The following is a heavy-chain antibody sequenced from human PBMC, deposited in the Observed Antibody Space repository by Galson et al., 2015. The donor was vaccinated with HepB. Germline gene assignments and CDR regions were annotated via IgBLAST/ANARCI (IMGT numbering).Heavy chain of an antibody. CDR1: GFTFSSYW. Sequence: SLRLSCAASGFTFSSYWMHWVRQAPGKGLVWVSRINSDGSSTSYADSVKGRFTISRDNAKNTLYLQMNSLRAEDTAVYYCARAGYDSSGYVDAFDIWGQGTMVTVSS. J-gene: IGHJ3*02. CDR2: INSDGSST. V-gene: IGHV3-74*01. CDR3: ARAGYDSSGYVDAFDI. D-gene: IGHD3-22*01.